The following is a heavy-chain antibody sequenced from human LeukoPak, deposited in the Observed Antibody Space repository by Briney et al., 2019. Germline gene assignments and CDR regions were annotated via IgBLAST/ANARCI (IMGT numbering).Heavy chain of an antibody. CDR1: GFTFSNAW. Sequence: GGSLRLSCAASGFTFSNAWMSWVRQAPGKGLEWVGRIKSKTDGGTTNYAAPVKGRFTISRDDSKNTLYLQMNSLKTEDTAVYYCTTWIQLWWDLDYWGQGTLVTVSS. V-gene: IGHV3-15*01. CDR3: TTWIQLWWDLDY. CDR2: IKSKTDGGTT. J-gene: IGHJ4*02. D-gene: IGHD5-18*01.